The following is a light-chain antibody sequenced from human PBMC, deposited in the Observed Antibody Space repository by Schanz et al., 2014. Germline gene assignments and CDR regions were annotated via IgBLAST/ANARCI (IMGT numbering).Light chain of an antibody. Sequence: EIVMTQSPATLSVSPGERATLSCRASQSVSSNSLAWYQQTPGQAPRLLIYGASTRATGIPARFSGSGSGTEFTLTISRLEPEDFAVYYCQHYGSSTFTFGPGTKVDIK. J-gene: IGKJ3*01. CDR1: QSVSSNS. CDR3: QHYGSSTFT. CDR2: GAS. V-gene: IGKV3-20*01.